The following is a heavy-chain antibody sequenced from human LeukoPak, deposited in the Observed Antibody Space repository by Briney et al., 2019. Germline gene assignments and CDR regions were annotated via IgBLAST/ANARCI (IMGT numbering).Heavy chain of an antibody. D-gene: IGHD2-8*01. V-gene: IGHV3-23*01. CDR2: ISETGGTT. CDR1: GFTFSSYA. J-gene: IGHJ4*02. Sequence: GGSLRLSCAGSGFTFSSYAMSWVRQAPRKGLEWVSAISETGGTTYDADSVKGRFTISRDNSKSTLYLQMNSLRAEDTAVYYCAKDTSIGRYCTNGVCSPFDYWGQGTLVTVSS. CDR3: AKDTSIGRYCTNGVCSPFDY.